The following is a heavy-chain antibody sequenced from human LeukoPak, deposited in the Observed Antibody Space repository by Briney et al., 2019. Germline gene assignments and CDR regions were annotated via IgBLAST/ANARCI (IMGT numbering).Heavy chain of an antibody. V-gene: IGHV3-30*03. J-gene: IGHJ4*02. Sequence: PGGSLRLSCAASGFIFSSYGIHWVRQAPDKGLEWVAAISNDGSNKYYADSVKGRFTISRDNSKNTLYLQMNSLRAEDTAVYYCARGSYNWNFPGDYWGQGTLVTVSS. CDR2: ISNDGSNK. D-gene: IGHD1-7*01. CDR1: GFIFSSYG. CDR3: ARGSYNWNFPGDY.